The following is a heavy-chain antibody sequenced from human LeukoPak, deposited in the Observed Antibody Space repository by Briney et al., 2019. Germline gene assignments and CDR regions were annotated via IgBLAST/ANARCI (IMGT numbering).Heavy chain of an antibody. CDR2: INPSGGST. J-gene: IGHJ5*02. V-gene: IGHV1-46*01. CDR1: GYTFTSYY. Sequence: ASVKVSCKASGYTFTSYYMHWVRQAPGQGLEWMGIINPSGGSTSYAQKFQGRVTMTRDTSTSTVYMELSSLRSEDTAVYYCARDPGMDDFWSGYYYWFDPWGQGTLVTVSS. D-gene: IGHD3-3*01. CDR3: ARDPGMDDFWSGYYYWFDP.